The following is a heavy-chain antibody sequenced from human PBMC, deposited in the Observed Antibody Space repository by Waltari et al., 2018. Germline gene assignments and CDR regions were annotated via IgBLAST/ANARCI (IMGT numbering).Heavy chain of an antibody. Sequence: QVQLVQSGAEVKKPGASVKVSCKVSGYTLPELSMHWVRKAPGTGLEWMGGFDPEDGETIYAQKFQGRVTMTEDTSTDTAYMELSSLRSEDTAVYYCATDFVVPAAIGSMRAFDIWGQGTMVTVSS. V-gene: IGHV1-24*01. J-gene: IGHJ3*02. CDR1: GYTLPELS. CDR2: FDPEDGET. CDR3: ATDFVVPAAIGSMRAFDI. D-gene: IGHD2-2*02.